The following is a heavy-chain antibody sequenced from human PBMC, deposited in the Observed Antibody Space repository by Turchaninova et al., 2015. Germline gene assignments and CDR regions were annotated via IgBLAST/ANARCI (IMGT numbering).Heavy chain of an antibody. D-gene: IGHD2-2*01. CDR3: AKGPYCSSTSCYLNDAFDI. CDR2: ISGSGGST. J-gene: IGHJ3*02. Sequence: EVQLLESGGGLVQPGGSLRLSCAASGFTFSSYAMSWVRQAPGKGLGWVSAISGSGGSTYYADSVKGRFTISRDNSKNTLYLQMNSLRAEDTAVYYCAKGPYCSSTSCYLNDAFDIWGQGTMVTVSS. V-gene: IGHV3-23*01. CDR1: GFTFSSYA.